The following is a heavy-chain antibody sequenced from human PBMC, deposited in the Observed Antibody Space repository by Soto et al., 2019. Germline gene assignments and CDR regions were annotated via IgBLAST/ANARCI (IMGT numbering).Heavy chain of an antibody. CDR2: TYYRSKWGT. J-gene: IGHJ3*02. CDR1: GDSVSSNRVA. D-gene: IGHD6-19*01. Sequence: SQPLSLTCAISGDSVSSNRVAWNWIRQSPSRGLEWLGRTYYRSKWGTDCAVSVKRRITINPDTSKNQCTLQLTSVAPEYTAGCYCASKSSGAFDIWGQGTMVTVSS. CDR3: ASKSSGAFDI. V-gene: IGHV6-1*01.